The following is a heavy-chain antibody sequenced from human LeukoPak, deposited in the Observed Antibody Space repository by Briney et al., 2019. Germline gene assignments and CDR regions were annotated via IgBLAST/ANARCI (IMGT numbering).Heavy chain of an antibody. Sequence: ASVKVSCRGSGYTFTGYYLHWVRQAPGQGLEWMGWINPNSGGTNYAQKFWGRVTMTRDTYINTAYMELSRLKSDDTAVFYCARGSAPYYYDSSGFYWGQGTLVTVSS. J-gene: IGHJ4*02. CDR2: INPNSGGT. D-gene: IGHD3-22*01. V-gene: IGHV1-2*02. CDR1: GYTFTGYY. CDR3: ARGSAPYYYDSSGFY.